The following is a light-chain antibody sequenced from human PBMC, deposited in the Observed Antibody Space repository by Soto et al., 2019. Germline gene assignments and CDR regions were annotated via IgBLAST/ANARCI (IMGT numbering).Light chain of an antibody. CDR1: QSVSSSY. CDR3: QQYGSSPRT. CDR2: GAS. V-gene: IGKV3-20*01. J-gene: IGKJ1*01. Sequence: EIQLTQSPGTLSLSPGARATLSCRASQSVSSSYLAWYQQKPGQAHRLLIYGASSRATGIPDRFSGSGSGTDETITISRLETEDGEVYDGQQYGSSPRTFGQGTKVEIK.